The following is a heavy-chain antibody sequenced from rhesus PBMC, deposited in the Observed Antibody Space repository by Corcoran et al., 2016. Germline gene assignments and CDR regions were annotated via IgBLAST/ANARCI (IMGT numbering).Heavy chain of an antibody. V-gene: IGHV1-198*02. D-gene: IGHD4-23*01. CDR1: GFTFGSYA. CDR3: ARSLYSTGHFDY. J-gene: IGHJ4*01. Sequence: QVQLVQSGAEVKKPGASVKVSCKTSGFTFGSYAISWVRQAPGQGLVCMDVISPRVVITSDAEQYQGKVTVTADTSTSTAYMELSSLRSEDTAVYYCARSLYSTGHFDYWGQGVLVTVSS. CDR2: ISPRVVIT.